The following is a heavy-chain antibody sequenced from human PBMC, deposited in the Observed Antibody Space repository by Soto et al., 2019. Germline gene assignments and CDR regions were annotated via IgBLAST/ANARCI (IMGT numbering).Heavy chain of an antibody. J-gene: IGHJ3*02. CDR2: TYYRSKWYN. CDR3: AREANWHWAYHHAFDI. Sequence: QTRSLPGAISGDSGASNRAAWNWIRQSPSRGLEWLGRTYYRSKWYNDYAVSVKSRISINPDTSKNQFSLQLNSVTPEDTAVYYCAREANWHWAYHHAFDIWGQGTMVNVSS. V-gene: IGHV6-1*01. D-gene: IGHD1-7*01. CDR1: GDSGASNRAA.